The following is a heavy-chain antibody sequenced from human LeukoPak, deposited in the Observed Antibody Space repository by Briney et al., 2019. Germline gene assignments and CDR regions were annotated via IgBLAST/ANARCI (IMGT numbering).Heavy chain of an antibody. CDR2: INHSGST. Sequence: SETLSLTCAVYGGSLSGYYWSWIRQPPGKGLEWIGEINHSGSTNYNPSLKSRVTISVDTSKNQFSLKLSSVTAADTAVYYCARVAAHHYDFWSGYYKNKWFDPWGQGTLVTVSS. V-gene: IGHV4-34*01. CDR1: GGSLSGYY. D-gene: IGHD3-3*01. CDR3: ARVAAHHYDFWSGYYKNKWFDP. J-gene: IGHJ5*02.